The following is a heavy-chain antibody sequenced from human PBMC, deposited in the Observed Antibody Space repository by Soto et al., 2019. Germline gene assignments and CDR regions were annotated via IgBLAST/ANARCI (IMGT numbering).Heavy chain of an antibody. CDR1: GYTFTSYG. Sequence: VASVKVSCKASGYTFTSYGISWVRQAPGQGLEWMGWISAYNGNTNYAQKLQGRVTMTTDTSTSTAYMELRSLRSDDTAVYYCARGSDSSSRRIYYYYGMDVWGQGTTVTVSS. CDR3: ARGSDSSSRRIYYYYGMDV. J-gene: IGHJ6*02. V-gene: IGHV1-18*01. D-gene: IGHD6-6*01. CDR2: ISAYNGNT.